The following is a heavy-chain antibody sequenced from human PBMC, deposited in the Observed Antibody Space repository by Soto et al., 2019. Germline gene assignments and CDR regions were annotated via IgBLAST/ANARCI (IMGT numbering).Heavy chain of an antibody. CDR2: IIPIFGTA. J-gene: IGHJ4*02. CDR1: GGTFSSYA. V-gene: IGHV1-69*01. D-gene: IGHD2-21*01. CDR3: AKERIAGLHLSCFDY. Sequence: QVQLVQSGAEVKKPGSSVKVSCKASGGTFSSYAISWVRQAPGQGLEWMGGIIPIFGTANYAQKFQGRVTITADESTSAAYMELSSLRSEDTAVYYCAKERIAGLHLSCFDYWGQGTLVTVSS.